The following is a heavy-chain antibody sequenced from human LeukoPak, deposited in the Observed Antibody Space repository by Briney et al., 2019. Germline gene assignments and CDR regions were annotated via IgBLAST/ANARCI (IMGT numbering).Heavy chain of an antibody. CDR2: ISGYNGNT. Sequence: GASVKVSCKASGYTFTIYGISWVRQAPGQGLEWMGWISGYNGNTNYAQKLQGRVTMTTDTSTSTAYMELRSLRSDDTAVYYCGRNPKFTAPDSWGQGTLVTVSS. J-gene: IGHJ4*02. V-gene: IGHV1-18*01. CDR1: GYTFTIYG. D-gene: IGHD5-18*01. CDR3: GRNPKFTAPDS.